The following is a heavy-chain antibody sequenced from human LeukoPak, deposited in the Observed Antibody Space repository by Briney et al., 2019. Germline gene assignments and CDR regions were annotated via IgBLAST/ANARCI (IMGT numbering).Heavy chain of an antibody. Sequence: SETPSLTCTVSGGSISSYYWSWIRQPAGKGLEWIGRIHTSGSTNYNPSLKSRVTMSVETSKKQFSLKLSSVTAADTAVYYCARFTIFGVVVDGFDIWGQGTMVTVSS. D-gene: IGHD3-3*01. CDR3: ARFTIFGVVVDGFDI. CDR2: IHTSGST. J-gene: IGHJ3*02. V-gene: IGHV4-4*07. CDR1: GGSISSYY.